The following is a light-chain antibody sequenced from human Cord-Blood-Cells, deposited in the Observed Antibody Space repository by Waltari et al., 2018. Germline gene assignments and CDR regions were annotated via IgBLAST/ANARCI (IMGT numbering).Light chain of an antibody. CDR2: DVS. Sequence: QSALTQPASVSGSPGQSITIPCTGTSSAVGGYTYVSWYQQHPGKAPKLMIYDVSNRPSGVSNRFSGSKSGNTASLTISGLQAEDEADYYCSSYTSSSTLVFGGGTKLTVL. V-gene: IGLV2-14*03. J-gene: IGLJ3*02. CDR3: SSYTSSSTLV. CDR1: SSAVGGYTY.